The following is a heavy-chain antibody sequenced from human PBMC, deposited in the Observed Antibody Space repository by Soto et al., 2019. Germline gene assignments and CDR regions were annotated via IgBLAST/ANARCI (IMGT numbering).Heavy chain of an antibody. Sequence: PGESLKISCKGSGYSFTSYWISWVRQMPGKGLEWMGRIDPSDSYTNYSPSFQGHVTISADKSISTAYLQWSSLKASDTAMYYCARPGVYYGWAYYGMDVWGQGTTVTVSS. V-gene: IGHV5-10-1*01. D-gene: IGHD3-10*01. CDR1: GYSFTSYW. CDR2: IDPSDSYT. CDR3: ARPGVYYGWAYYGMDV. J-gene: IGHJ6*02.